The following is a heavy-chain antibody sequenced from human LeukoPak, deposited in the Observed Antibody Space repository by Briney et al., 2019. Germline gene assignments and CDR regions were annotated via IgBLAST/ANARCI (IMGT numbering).Heavy chain of an antibody. CDR1: GFTFSSYA. Sequence: GGSLRLSCAASGFTFSSYAMHWVRQAPGKGLEWVAVISYDVSNKYYADSVKGRFTISRDNSKNTLYLQMNSLRAEDTAVYYCAREDFRSSSSPFYDYWGQGTLVTVSS. J-gene: IGHJ4*02. CDR2: ISYDVSNK. D-gene: IGHD6-6*01. V-gene: IGHV3-30-3*01. CDR3: AREDFRSSSSPFYDY.